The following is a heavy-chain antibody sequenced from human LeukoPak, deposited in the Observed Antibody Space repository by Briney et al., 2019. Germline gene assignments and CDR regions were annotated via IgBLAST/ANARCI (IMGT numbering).Heavy chain of an antibody. CDR1: GYTFTGYY. V-gene: IGHV1-2*02. CDR3: ARVRGYYGSGSYD. CDR2: INPNSGGT. D-gene: IGHD3-10*01. J-gene: IGHJ4*02. Sequence: ASVKVSCKASGYTFTGYYMHWVRQAPGQGLEWMGWINPNSGGTNYAQKFQGRVTMTRDTSISTAYMELSRLRSDDTAVYYCARVRGYYGSGSYDWGQGTLVTVSS.